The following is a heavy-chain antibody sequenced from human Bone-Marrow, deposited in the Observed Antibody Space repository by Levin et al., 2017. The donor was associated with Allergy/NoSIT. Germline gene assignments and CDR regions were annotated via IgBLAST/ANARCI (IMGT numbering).Heavy chain of an antibody. Sequence: ASVKVSCKLSGTTLSEVSVNWVRQAPGEGLEGMGRFDQETDETENTHKFQDRVTITEDTSPDTGYMELSGLRSDDTAGYYCAVGEYDFRSGKPRSLDYWGQGTLVTVSS. V-gene: IGHV1-24*01. J-gene: IGHJ4*02. D-gene: IGHD3-3*01. CDR2: FDQETDET. CDR3: AVGEYDFRSGKPRSLDY. CDR1: GTTLSEVS.